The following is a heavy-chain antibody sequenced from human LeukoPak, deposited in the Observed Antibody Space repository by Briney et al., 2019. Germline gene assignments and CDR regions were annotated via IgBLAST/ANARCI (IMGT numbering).Heavy chain of an antibody. V-gene: IGHV3-48*04. J-gene: IGHJ6*02. CDR2: ISSSGSTI. Sequence: GGSLRLSCAASGFTFSTYAMSWVRQAPGKGLEWVSYISSSGSTIYYADSVKGRFTISRDNAKNSLYLQMNSLRAEDTAVYYCARVRYSGYDFLYYYYYYGMDVWGQGTTVTVSS. CDR1: GFTFSTYA. D-gene: IGHD5-12*01. CDR3: ARVRYSGYDFLYYYYYYGMDV.